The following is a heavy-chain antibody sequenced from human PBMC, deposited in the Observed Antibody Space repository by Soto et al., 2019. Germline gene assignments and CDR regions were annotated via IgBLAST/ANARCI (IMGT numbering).Heavy chain of an antibody. D-gene: IGHD6-19*01. Sequence: QVQLVESGGGVVQPGRSLRLSCAASGFTFSTYGMHWVRQAPGKGLEWVAIIWFDGTNKYYADSVRGRFTISRDNSKNPLFLQMNSLRAEDTPGYYCARDQRGSAWHNSHYYGMDVWGQGTTVTVSS. CDR2: IWFDGTNK. CDR3: ARDQRGSAWHNSHYYGMDV. V-gene: IGHV3-33*01. J-gene: IGHJ6*02. CDR1: GFTFSTYG.